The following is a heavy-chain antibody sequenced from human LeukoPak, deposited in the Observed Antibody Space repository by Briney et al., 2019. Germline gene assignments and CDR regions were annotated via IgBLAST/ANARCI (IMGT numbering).Heavy chain of an antibody. CDR2: INTDGSIT. Sequence: GGSLRLSCAASGFIFTRHWMYWVRQVPGKGLVWVSRINTDGSITNYTDSVKGRFTISRDNAKNTLYLQMNSLNDEDTAVYYCVRDPRGVGSSTFGYWGQGTLVTVSS. J-gene: IGHJ4*02. V-gene: IGHV3-74*01. CDR3: VRDPRGVGSSTFGY. CDR1: GFIFTRHW. D-gene: IGHD1-26*01.